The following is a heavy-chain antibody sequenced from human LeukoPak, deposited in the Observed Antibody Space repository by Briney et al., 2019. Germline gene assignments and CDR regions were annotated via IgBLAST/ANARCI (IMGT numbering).Heavy chain of an antibody. CDR1: GFTFSTYA. V-gene: IGHV3-21*01. D-gene: IGHD3-10*01. CDR2: ISSYSSNI. J-gene: IGHJ3*02. CDR3: ARDRVYGSGSPDAFDI. Sequence: GGSLRLSCSASGFTFSTYAMHWVRQAPGKGLEWVSFISSYSSNIYYADSVKGRFTISRDNAKNSLYLQMNSLRAEDTAVYYCARDRVYGSGSPDAFDIWGQGTMVTVSS.